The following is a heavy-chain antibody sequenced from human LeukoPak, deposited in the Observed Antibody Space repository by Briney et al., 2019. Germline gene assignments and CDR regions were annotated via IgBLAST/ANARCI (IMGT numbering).Heavy chain of an antibody. CDR1: GYTFTSYD. CDR3: AIGRITIFGVADNWFDP. D-gene: IGHD3-3*01. V-gene: IGHV1-8*01. Sequence: GASVKVSCKASGYTFTSYDINWVRQATGQGLEWMGWMNPNSGNTGYAQKFQGRVTMTRNTSISTAYIELSTLKSEDTAVYYCAIGRITIFGVADNWFDPWGQGTLVTVSS. J-gene: IGHJ5*02. CDR2: MNPNSGNT.